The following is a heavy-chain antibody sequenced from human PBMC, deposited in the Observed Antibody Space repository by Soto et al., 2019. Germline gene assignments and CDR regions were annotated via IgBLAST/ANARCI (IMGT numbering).Heavy chain of an antibody. Sequence: QITLKESGPTLVKPTQTLTLTCTFSGFSLSTSGVGVGWIRQPPGKALEWLALIYWDDDKRYSPSLKSRLTITKATSKHQVVLTMTNMDPVGSVAHYCAFTSLTTRPSHPWGQGPLVTVSS. CDR2: IYWDDDK. J-gene: IGHJ5*02. V-gene: IGHV2-5*02. CDR3: AFTSLTTRPSHP. D-gene: IGHD1-1*01. CDR1: GFSLSTSGVG.